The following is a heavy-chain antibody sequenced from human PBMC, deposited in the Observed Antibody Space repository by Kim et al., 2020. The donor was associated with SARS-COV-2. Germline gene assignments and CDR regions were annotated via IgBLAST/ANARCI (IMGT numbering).Heavy chain of an antibody. V-gene: IGHV3-49*03. CDR2: VRSKAYGGTT. CDR1: GFTFGDYA. J-gene: IGHJ5*02. D-gene: IGHD6-19*01. CDR3: TRGIAVATNWFDT. Sequence: GGSLRLSCTPSGFTFGDYAMSWFRQAPGKGLEWVGFVRSKAYGGTTEYAASVKGRFTISRDDSKSIAYLQMNSLKTEDTAVYYCTRGIAVATNWFDTWCQGTLVTVSS.